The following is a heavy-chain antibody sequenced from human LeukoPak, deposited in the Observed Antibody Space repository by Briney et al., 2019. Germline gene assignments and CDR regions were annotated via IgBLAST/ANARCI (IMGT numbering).Heavy chain of an antibody. V-gene: IGHV4-59*01. D-gene: IGHD6-19*01. CDR2: IYYSGST. J-gene: IGHJ4*02. CDR1: GGSISSYY. CDR3: ARVGVAVAGFDY. Sequence: SETLSLTCTVSGGSISSYYWSWIRQPPGKGLEWIGYIYYSGSTNYNPSLKSRVTISVDTSKNQFSLKLSSVTVADTAVYYCARVGVAVAGFDYWGQGTLVTVSS.